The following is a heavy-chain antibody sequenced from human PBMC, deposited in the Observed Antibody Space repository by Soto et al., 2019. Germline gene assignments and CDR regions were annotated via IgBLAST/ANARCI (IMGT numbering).Heavy chain of an antibody. Sequence: GASVKVSWKASKYTVTNYAIHWVGQAPGERIEWMGCTNAGNGHTKYSQKFQARVTITRDTSASTAYMELSSLRSEDTAVYYCARGERYYYDSSGYFGFDYWGQGTLVTVSS. CDR2: TNAGNGHT. V-gene: IGHV1-3*01. J-gene: IGHJ4*02. CDR3: ARGERYYYDSSGYFGFDY. CDR1: KYTVTNYA. D-gene: IGHD3-22*01.